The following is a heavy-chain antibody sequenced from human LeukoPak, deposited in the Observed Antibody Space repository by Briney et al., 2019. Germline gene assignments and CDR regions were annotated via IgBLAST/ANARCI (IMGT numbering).Heavy chain of an antibody. CDR2: IWYDGSNK. D-gene: IGHD3-22*01. CDR3: ARDLTMIQSLAYYYYGMDV. Sequence: GGSLRLSCAASGFTFSSYGMHWVRQAPGKGLEWVAVIWYDGSNKYYADSVKGRFTISRDNSKNTLYLQMNSLRAEDTAVYYCARDLTMIQSLAYYYYGMDVWAKGPRSPSP. J-gene: IGHJ6*02. V-gene: IGHV3-33*01. CDR1: GFTFSSYG.